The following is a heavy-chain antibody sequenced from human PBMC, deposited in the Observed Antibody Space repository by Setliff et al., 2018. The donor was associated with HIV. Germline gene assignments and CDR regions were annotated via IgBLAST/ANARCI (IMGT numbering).Heavy chain of an antibody. CDR2: ISGGSTSHM. V-gene: IGHV3-21*05. D-gene: IGHD1-20*01. CDR3: ARYKWNNWIFGWFDP. J-gene: IGHJ5*02. CDR1: GFTFSSYS. Sequence: GESLKISCAASGFTFSSYSMNWVRQAPGKGLEWVSFISGGSTSHMNYADSVKGRFTISRDNAKNSLYLQMNSLRAEDTAVYYCARYKWNNWIFGWFDPWGQGTQVTVSS.